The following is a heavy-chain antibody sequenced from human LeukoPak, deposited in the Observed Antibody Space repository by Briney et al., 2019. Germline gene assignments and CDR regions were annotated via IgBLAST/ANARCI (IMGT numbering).Heavy chain of an antibody. V-gene: IGHV3-48*03. CDR3: ARDHPTRPYMDV. CDR2: ISSSGSTI. Sequence: GGSLRLSCAASGVTFSSYEMNWVRQAPGKGLEWVSYISSSGSTIYYADSVKGRFTISRDNAKNTLYLQMNSLRAEDTAVYYCARDHPTRPYMDVWGKGTTVTISS. CDR1: GVTFSSYE. J-gene: IGHJ6*03. D-gene: IGHD4-11*01.